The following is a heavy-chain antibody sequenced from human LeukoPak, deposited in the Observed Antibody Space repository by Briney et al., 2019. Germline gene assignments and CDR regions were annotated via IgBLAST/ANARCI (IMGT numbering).Heavy chain of an antibody. CDR3: ARLPGRGYSYGIDY. Sequence: SETLSLTCAVYGGSFSGYYWSWIRQPPGKGLEWIGEINHSGSTNYNPSLKSRVTISVDTSKTQFSLKLRSVTAADTAVYYCARLPGRGYSYGIDYWGQGTLVTVSS. CDR2: INHSGST. V-gene: IGHV4-34*01. D-gene: IGHD5-18*01. CDR1: GGSFSGYY. J-gene: IGHJ4*02.